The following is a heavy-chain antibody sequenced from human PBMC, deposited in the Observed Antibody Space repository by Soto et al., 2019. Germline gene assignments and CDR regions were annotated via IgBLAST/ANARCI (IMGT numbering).Heavy chain of an antibody. D-gene: IGHD6-6*01. CDR1: GGSISSGGYY. CDR3: ARVRGVYSSSLLFDY. J-gene: IGHJ4*02. V-gene: IGHV4-31*03. Sequence: SETLSLTCTVSGGSISSGGYYWSWIRQHPGKGLEWIGYIYYSGSTYYNPSLKSRVTISVDTSKNQFSLKLSSVTAADTAVYYCARVRGVYSSSLLFDYWGQGTLVTVSS. CDR2: IYYSGST.